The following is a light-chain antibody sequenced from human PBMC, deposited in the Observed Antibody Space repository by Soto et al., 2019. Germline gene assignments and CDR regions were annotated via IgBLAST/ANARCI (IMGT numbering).Light chain of an antibody. CDR1: SSNIGSGYD. Sequence: QSVLTQPPSVSGAPGQRVTISCTGSSSNIGSGYDVHWYQHLPGTAPKLFIFGNDNRPSGVPDRFSGSKSGTSASLAITGLHTEDEADYYCQSYDSSLSAVVFGGGTKLTVL. CDR2: GND. J-gene: IGLJ2*01. CDR3: QSYDSSLSAVV. V-gene: IGLV1-40*01.